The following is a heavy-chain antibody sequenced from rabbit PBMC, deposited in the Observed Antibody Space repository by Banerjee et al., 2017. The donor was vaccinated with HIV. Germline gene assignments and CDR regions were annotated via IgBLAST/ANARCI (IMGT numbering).Heavy chain of an antibody. J-gene: IGHJ3*01. CDR1: GFDISSYH. V-gene: IGHV1S45*01. D-gene: IGHD7-1*01. CDR3: ASDAGYAGYGYGTPYYFGL. Sequence: QEQLKETGGGLVQPGGSLTLSCKASGFDISSYHMCWVRQAPGKGLEWIACVYSGSDDTWYASWAKGRFTISKTSSTLVTLQVTSLTAADTATYFCASDAGYAGYGYGTPYYFGLWGQGTLVTVS. CDR2: VYSGSDDT.